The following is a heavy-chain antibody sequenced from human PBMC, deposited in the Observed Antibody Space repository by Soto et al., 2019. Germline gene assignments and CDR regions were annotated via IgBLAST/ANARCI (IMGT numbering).Heavy chain of an antibody. Sequence: QAGGSLRLSCAASGFTFSSYAMSWVRQAPGKGLEWVSAISGSGGSTYYADSVKGRFTISRDNSKNTLYLQMNSLRAEDTAVYYCAKRGGYGPDYYYYGMDVWGQGTTVTVSS. CDR1: GFTFSSYA. D-gene: IGHD5-18*01. J-gene: IGHJ6*02. CDR3: AKRGGYGPDYYYYGMDV. CDR2: ISGSGGST. V-gene: IGHV3-23*01.